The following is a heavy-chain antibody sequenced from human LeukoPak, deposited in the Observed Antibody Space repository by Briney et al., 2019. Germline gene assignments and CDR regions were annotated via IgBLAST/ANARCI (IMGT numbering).Heavy chain of an antibody. V-gene: IGHV3-74*01. CDR1: GFTFSNYW. J-gene: IGHJ4*02. Sequence: PGGSLRLSCAASGFTFSNYWMHWVRQAPGKGLVWVSRINSDGSSTSYADSVKGRFTISRDNAKNTLYLQTNSLRAEDTAVYYCARGLYSSGWYGVDYWGQGTLVTVSS. CDR2: INSDGSST. D-gene: IGHD6-19*01. CDR3: ARGLYSSGWYGVDY.